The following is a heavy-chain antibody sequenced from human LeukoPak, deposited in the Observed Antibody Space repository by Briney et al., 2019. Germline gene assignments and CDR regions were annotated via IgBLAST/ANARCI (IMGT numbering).Heavy chain of an antibody. D-gene: IGHD3-22*01. CDR3: AKDHYYDSSGYYSQDAFDI. Sequence: GGSLRLSFAASGFTFSRYAMSWVRQAPGKGLGVVSAISGSGGITYYADSVKGRFTISRDNSKNTLYLQMNSLRAEDTAVYYCAKDHYYDSSGYYSQDAFDIWGQGTMVTVSS. J-gene: IGHJ3*02. CDR2: ISGSGGIT. CDR1: GFTFSRYA. V-gene: IGHV3-23*01.